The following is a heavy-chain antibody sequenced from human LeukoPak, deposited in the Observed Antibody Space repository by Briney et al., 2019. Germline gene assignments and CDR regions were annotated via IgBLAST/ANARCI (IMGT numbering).Heavy chain of an antibody. CDR1: GGSISSSSYY. CDR3: ARVPNQSKYSIGNY. D-gene: IGHD1-14*01. CDR2: IYYSGST. V-gene: IGHV4-39*01. Sequence: SETLSLTCTVSGGSISSSSYYWGWIRQPPGKGLEWIGSIYYSGSTYYNPSLKSRVTISVGTSKNQFSLKLSSVTAADTAVYYCARVPNQSKYSIGNYWGQGTLVTVSS. J-gene: IGHJ4*02.